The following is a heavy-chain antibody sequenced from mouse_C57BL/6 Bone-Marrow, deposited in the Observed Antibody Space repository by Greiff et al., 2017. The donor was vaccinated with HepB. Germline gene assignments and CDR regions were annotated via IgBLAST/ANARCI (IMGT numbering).Heavy chain of an antibody. CDR2: ISSGGSYT. D-gene: IGHD1-1*01. V-gene: IGHV5-6*01. CDR1: GFTFSSYG. Sequence: EVQLVESGGDLVKPGGSLKLSCAASGFTFSSYGMSWVRQTPDKRLEWVATISSGGSYTYYPDSVKGRFTISRDNAKNTLYLQMSSLKSEDTAMYYCARQDYYGSRWWFAYWGQGTLVTVSA. CDR3: ARQDYYGSRWWFAY. J-gene: IGHJ3*01.